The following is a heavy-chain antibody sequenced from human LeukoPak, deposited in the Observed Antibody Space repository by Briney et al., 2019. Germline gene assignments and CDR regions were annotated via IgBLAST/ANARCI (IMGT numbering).Heavy chain of an antibody. J-gene: IGHJ4*02. CDR3: ARDLYKN. V-gene: IGHV1-46*01. Sequence: ASVKVSCKASGYTFTSYYIHWVRQAPGQGLEWMGLINHSGGSTNYAQKFQGRVTMTRDTSTSTVYMELSSLRSEDTAVYYCARDLYKNWGQGTLVTVSS. D-gene: IGHD2-2*02. CDR1: GYTFTSYY. CDR2: INHSGGST.